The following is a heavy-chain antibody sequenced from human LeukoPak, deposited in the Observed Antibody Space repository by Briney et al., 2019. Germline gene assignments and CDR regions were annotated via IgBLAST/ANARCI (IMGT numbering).Heavy chain of an antibody. J-gene: IGHJ4*02. CDR1: GFTFSSYA. V-gene: IGHV3-30-3*01. Sequence: PGGSLRLSCAASGFTFSSYAMHWVRQAPGKGLEWVAVISHDGSNTYYADSVKGRFTISRDNSKSTLYLQMNSLRAEDMAVYYCVRGDTRNGDCSSTSCYRIYYFDSWGQGTLVTVSS. D-gene: IGHD2-2*01. CDR3: VRGDTRNGDCSSTSCYRIYYFDS. CDR2: ISHDGSNT.